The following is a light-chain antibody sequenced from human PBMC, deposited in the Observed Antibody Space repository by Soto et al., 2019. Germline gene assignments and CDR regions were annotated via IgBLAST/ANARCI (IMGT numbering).Light chain of an antibody. J-gene: IGKJ2*01. V-gene: IGKV3-15*01. CDR3: QQYNNWPYT. Sequence: EIVMTQSPATLSVSPGERATLSCRASQSVGSNLAWYQQRPGQAPRPLIYGASTRAIGIPPRFGGSGSGTEFTLTISSLQSEDFAVYDCQQYNNWPYTFGRGTKLEIK. CDR1: QSVGSN. CDR2: GAS.